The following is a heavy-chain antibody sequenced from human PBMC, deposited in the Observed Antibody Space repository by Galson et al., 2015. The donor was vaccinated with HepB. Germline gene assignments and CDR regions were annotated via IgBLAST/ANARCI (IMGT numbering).Heavy chain of an antibody. Sequence: ETLSLTCAVSGGSISSSNWWSWVRQPPGKGLEWIGEIYHSGSTNYNPSLKSRVTISVDKSKNQFSLKLSSVTAADTAVYYCARDRVQLERRGAFDIWGQGTMVTVSS. V-gene: IGHV4-4*02. CDR2: IYHSGST. CDR1: GGSISSSNW. J-gene: IGHJ3*02. CDR3: ARDRVQLERRGAFDI. D-gene: IGHD1-1*01.